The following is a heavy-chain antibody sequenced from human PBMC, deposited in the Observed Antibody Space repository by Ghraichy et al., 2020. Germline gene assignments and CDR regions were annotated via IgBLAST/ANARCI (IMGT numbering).Heavy chain of an antibody. J-gene: IGHJ2*01. V-gene: IGHV4-31*03. CDR3: ASDSRKNIVVVPAAMGRYFDL. D-gene: IGHD2-2*01. CDR1: GGSISSGGYY. Sequence: SETLSLTCTVSGGSISSGGYYWSWIRQHPGKGLEWIGYIYYSGSTYYNPSLKSRVTISVDTSKNQFSLKLSSVTAADTAVYYCASDSRKNIVVVPAAMGRYFDLWRRGTLVPVSS. CDR2: IYYSGST.